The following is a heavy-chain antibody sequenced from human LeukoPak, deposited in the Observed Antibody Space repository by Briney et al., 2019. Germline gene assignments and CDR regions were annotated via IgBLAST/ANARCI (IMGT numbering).Heavy chain of an antibody. D-gene: IGHD4-23*01. V-gene: IGHV3-23*01. Sequence: GGSLRLSCVASGFTISGHAMSWVRQAPAKGLEWVSITVAGYSETHYADSVRGRFAISRDDSSNTLSLEMNSLRADDTGTYYCVKDFCRGGNCPFPFFDSWGQGTVVTVSS. J-gene: IGHJ4*02. CDR3: VKDFCRGGNCPFPFFDS. CDR2: TVAGYSET. CDR1: GFTISGHA.